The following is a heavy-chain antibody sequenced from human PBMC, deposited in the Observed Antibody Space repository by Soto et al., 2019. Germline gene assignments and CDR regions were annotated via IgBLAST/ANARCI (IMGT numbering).Heavy chain of an antibody. Sequence: SETLSLTCTDSGGSISSYYWSWIRQPPGKGLEWIGYIYYSGSTNYNPSLKSRVTISVDTSKNQFSLKLSSVTAADTAVYYCARQSSSPRFDYWGQGTLVTVSS. CDR2: IYYSGST. CDR3: ARQSSSPRFDY. V-gene: IGHV4-59*08. CDR1: GGSISSYY. J-gene: IGHJ4*02. D-gene: IGHD6-13*01.